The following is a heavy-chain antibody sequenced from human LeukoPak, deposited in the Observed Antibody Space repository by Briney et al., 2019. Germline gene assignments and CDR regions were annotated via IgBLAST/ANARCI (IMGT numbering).Heavy chain of an antibody. D-gene: IGHD3-10*01. V-gene: IGHV3-53*01. Sequence: GGSLRLSCAASGLTVSSNYMSWVRQAPGKGLEWVSVIYTGGSTYYADSVKGRCTISRDNSKNTLYLQMHSLRAEDTAVYYCARAVVRGVIIHFDYWGQGTLVTVSS. CDR3: ARAVVRGVIIHFDY. J-gene: IGHJ4*02. CDR1: GLTVSSNY. CDR2: IYTGGST.